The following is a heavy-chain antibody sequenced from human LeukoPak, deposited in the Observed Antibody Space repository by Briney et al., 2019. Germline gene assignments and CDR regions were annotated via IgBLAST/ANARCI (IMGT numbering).Heavy chain of an antibody. CDR3: ARWGTYASTSNWFDP. D-gene: IGHD2-2*01. CDR1: GGSIISSSYY. V-gene: IGHV4-39*07. Sequence: SETLSLTCTVSGGSIISSSYYWGWIRQPPGKGLEWIGSIYYLGNTDYNPSLKSRVTISVATSKNQFSLRLSSVTAADSAVYYCARWGTYASTSNWFDPWGQGTRVTVSS. CDR2: IYYLGNT. J-gene: IGHJ5*02.